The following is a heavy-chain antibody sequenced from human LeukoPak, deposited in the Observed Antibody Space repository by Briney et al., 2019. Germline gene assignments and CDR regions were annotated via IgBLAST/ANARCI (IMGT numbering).Heavy chain of an antibody. Sequence: GGSLRLSCAASEFTLGSNWMAWVRQAPGKGLEWVANIGPGGSQKYYVDSVKGRFTTPRDNAKNSVSLQMNSLRDDDTAVYYCARDSPYSSRNWGQGTLVTVSS. V-gene: IGHV3-7*01. D-gene: IGHD6-13*01. J-gene: IGHJ4*02. CDR3: ARDSPYSSRN. CDR1: EFTLGSNW. CDR2: IGPGGSQK.